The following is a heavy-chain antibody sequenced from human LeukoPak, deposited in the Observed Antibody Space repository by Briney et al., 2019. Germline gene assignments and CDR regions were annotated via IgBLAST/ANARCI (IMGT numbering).Heavy chain of an antibody. CDR3: ARVRYSSSWTHQYNWFDP. V-gene: IGHV4-34*01. J-gene: IGHJ5*02. CDR1: GGSFSGYY. Sequence: SETLSLTCAVYGGSFSGYYWSWIRQPPGKGLEWIGEINPSGSTNYNPSLKSRVTISVDTSKNQFSLKLSSVTAADTAVYYCARVRYSSSWTHQYNWFDPWGQGTLVTVSS. D-gene: IGHD6-13*01. CDR2: INPSGST.